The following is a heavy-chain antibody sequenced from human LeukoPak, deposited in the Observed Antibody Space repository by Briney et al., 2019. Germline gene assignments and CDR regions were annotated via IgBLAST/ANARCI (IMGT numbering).Heavy chain of an antibody. Sequence: GESLRLSCTTSGFTFGDYAVAWVRQAPGKGLEWVGFARNRAYGGATEYAASAKGRLTISRDDSRNIAYLQMSGLQTDDTAVYYCSRGSIENGSGWYIDHWGQGTLVTVSS. D-gene: IGHD6-19*01. V-gene: IGHV3-49*04. CDR1: GFTFGDYA. CDR3: SRGSIENGSGWYIDH. CDR2: ARNRAYGGAT. J-gene: IGHJ4*02.